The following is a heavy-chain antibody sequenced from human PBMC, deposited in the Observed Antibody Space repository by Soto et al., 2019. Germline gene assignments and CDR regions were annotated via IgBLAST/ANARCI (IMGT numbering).Heavy chain of an antibody. V-gene: IGHV3-30-3*01. CDR3: ATIRLALLCFGEAQPHYYGMDF. CDR2: ISYDGSNK. CDR1: GFTFSSYA. D-gene: IGHD3-10*01. Sequence: PGGSLRLSCAASGFTFSSYAMHWVRQAPGKGLEWVAVISYDGSNKYYADSVKGRFTISRDNSKNTLYLQMNSLRAEDTAVYYCATIRLALLCFGEAQPHYYGMDFWGQGTTVTVSS. J-gene: IGHJ6*02.